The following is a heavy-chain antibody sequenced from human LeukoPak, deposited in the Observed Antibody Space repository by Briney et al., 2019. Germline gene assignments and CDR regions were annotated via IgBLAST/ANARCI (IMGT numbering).Heavy chain of an antibody. D-gene: IGHD6-13*01. CDR2: ISSSSSYI. CDR1: GFTFSSYS. J-gene: IGHJ4*02. CDR3: ARDRLPYRAAAGGAIDY. Sequence: GGSLRLSCAASGFTFSSYSMNWVRQAPGKGLEWVSSISSSSSYIYYADSGKGRFTTSRDNAKNSLYLQMNSLRAEDTAVYYCARDRLPYRAAAGGAIDYWGQGTLVTVSS. V-gene: IGHV3-21*01.